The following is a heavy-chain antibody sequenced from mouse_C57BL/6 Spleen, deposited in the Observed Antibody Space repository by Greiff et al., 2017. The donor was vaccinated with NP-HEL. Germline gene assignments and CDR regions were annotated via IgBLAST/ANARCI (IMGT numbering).Heavy chain of an antibody. V-gene: IGHV1-82*01. CDR2: IYPGDGDT. CDR3: ARCGNYVYFDY. CDR1: GYAFSSSW. J-gene: IGHJ2*01. Sequence: VQLQQSGTELVKPGASVKISCKASGYAFSSSWMNWVKQRPGKGLEWIGRIYPGDGDTNYNGKFKGKATLTADKSSSTAYMQLSSLTSEDSAVYFCARCGNYVYFDYWGQGTTLTVSS. D-gene: IGHD2-1*01.